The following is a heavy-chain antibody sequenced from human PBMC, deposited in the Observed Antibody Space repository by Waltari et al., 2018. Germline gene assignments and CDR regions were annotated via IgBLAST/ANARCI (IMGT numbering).Heavy chain of an antibody. CDR2: IYSSGAV. J-gene: IGHJ1*01. D-gene: IGHD1-7*01. Sequence: QVQLQESGPGLVKPTHTLSLTCTVSGEPISDDVSRWTYWTWIRQSAGKGLEWIGHIYSSGAVDYNPSLRSRVTISLDTPKSHFTLKLTSVTAADTAVYYCANRGVGNYFKYFRLWSPGTLVTVSS. CDR1: GEPISDDVSRWTY. V-gene: IGHV4-61*02. CDR3: ANRGVGNYFKYFRL.